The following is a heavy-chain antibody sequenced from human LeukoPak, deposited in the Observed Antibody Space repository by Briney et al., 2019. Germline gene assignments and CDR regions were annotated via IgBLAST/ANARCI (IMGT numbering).Heavy chain of an antibody. V-gene: IGHV4-31*03. CDR1: GGSISSGGYY. D-gene: IGHD5-24*01. CDR2: IYYSGST. J-gene: IGHJ5*02. Sequence: SQTLSLTCTVSGGSISSGGYYWSWIRQHPGKGLEWIGCIYYSGSTYYNPSLKSRVTISVDTSKNQFSLKLSSVTAADTAVYYCARGATVGDGYNAWGQGTLVTVSS. CDR3: ARGATVGDGYNA.